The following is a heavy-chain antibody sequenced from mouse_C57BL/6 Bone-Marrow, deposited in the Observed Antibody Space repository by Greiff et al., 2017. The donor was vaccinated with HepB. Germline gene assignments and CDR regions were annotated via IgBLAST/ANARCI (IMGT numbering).Heavy chain of an antibody. CDR2: ISDGGSYT. D-gene: IGHD2-4*01. J-gene: IGHJ2*01. CDR1: GFTFSSYA. CDR3: ARAGDYPDY. Sequence: EVQLVESGGGLVKPGGSLKLSCAASGFTFSSYAMSWVRQTPEKRLEWVATISDGGSYTYYPDNVKGRFTISRDNAKNNLYLQMSHLKSEDTAMYYCARAGDYPDYWGQGTTLTVSS. V-gene: IGHV5-4*01.